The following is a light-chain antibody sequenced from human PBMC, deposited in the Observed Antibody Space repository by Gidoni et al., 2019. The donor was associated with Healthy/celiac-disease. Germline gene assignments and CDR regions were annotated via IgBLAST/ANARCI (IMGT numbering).Light chain of an antibody. J-gene: IGKJ2*01. V-gene: IGKV1-39*01. CDR2: AAS. CDR1: QSISSD. CDR3: QQSYSTPYT. Sequence: DIQMTQSQSSLSASVGDSVTITCRESQSISSDLNWYQQKPVKAPKLLIYAASSFQSGVPSRFSRSWSGTDFTLTISCLQPEDFASYYCQQSYSTPYTFXXXTKLEIK.